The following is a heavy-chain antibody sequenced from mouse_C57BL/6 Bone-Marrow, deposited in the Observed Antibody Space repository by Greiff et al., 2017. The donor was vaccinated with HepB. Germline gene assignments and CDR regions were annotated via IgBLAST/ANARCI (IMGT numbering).Heavy chain of an antibody. V-gene: IGHV5-9-1*02. Sequence: EVQLVESGEGLVKPGGSLKLSCAASGFTFSSYAMSWVRQTPEKRLEWVAYISSGGDYIYYADTVKGRFTISRDNARNTLYLQMSSLKSEDTAMYYCTRDLGITNWFAYWGQGTLVTVSA. CDR2: ISSGGDYI. J-gene: IGHJ3*01. D-gene: IGHD2-4*01. CDR3: TRDLGITNWFAY. CDR1: GFTFSSYA.